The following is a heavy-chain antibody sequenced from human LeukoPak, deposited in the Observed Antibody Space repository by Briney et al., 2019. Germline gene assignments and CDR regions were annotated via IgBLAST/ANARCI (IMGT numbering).Heavy chain of an antibody. D-gene: IGHD4-23*01. Sequence: GGSLRLSCAASGFTFTSYSMSWVRQAPGKGLEWVAVISYDGSNKYYADSVKGRFTISRDNSKNTLYLQMNSLRAEDTAVYYCARVPATVAAFDYWGQGTLVTVSS. CDR2: ISYDGSNK. V-gene: IGHV3-30*04. J-gene: IGHJ4*02. CDR3: ARVPATVAAFDY. CDR1: GFTFTSYS.